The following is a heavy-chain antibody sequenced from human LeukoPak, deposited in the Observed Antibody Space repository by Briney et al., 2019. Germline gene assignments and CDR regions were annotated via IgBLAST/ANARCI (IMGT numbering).Heavy chain of an antibody. CDR2: IYTSGST. D-gene: IGHD3-10*01. CDR3: ARERVGGYYGSGSYYNVVIFDY. J-gene: IGHJ4*02. Sequence: TSETLSLTCTVSGGSISSYYWSWIQQPAGKGLEWIGRIYTSGSTNYNPSLKSRVTMSVDTSKNQFSLKLSSVTAADTAVYYCARERVGGYYGSGSYYNVVIFDYWGQGTLVTVSS. V-gene: IGHV4-4*07. CDR1: GGSISSYY.